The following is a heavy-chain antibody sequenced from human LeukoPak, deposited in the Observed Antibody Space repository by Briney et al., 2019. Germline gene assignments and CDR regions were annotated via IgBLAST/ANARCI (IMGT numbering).Heavy chain of an antibody. J-gene: IGHJ4*02. D-gene: IGHD3-22*01. Sequence: GGSLRLSCAASGFTFSSYSMNWVRQAPGKGLEWVSSISSSSSYIYYADSVKGRFTISRDNAKNSLYLQMNSLRAEDTAVYYCARDVDYYDSSGYSQRYFDYWGQGTLVTVSS. CDR2: ISSSSSYI. CDR3: ARDVDYYDSSGYSQRYFDY. CDR1: GFTFSSYS. V-gene: IGHV3-21*01.